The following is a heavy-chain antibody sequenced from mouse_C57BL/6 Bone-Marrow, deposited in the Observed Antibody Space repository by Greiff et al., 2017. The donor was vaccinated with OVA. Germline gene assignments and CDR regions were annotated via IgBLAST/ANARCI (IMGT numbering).Heavy chain of an antibody. V-gene: IGHV14-4*01. CDR2: IDPENGDT. J-gene: IGHJ3*01. CDR1: GFNIKDDY. Sequence: EVQLQQSGAELVRPGASVKLSCTASGFNIKDDYMHWVKQRPEQGLEWIGWIDPENGDTEYASKFQGKATITADTSSNTAYLQLSSLTSEDTAVYYCTTPLRGFAYWGQGTLVTVSA. D-gene: IGHD1-1*01. CDR3: TTPLRGFAY.